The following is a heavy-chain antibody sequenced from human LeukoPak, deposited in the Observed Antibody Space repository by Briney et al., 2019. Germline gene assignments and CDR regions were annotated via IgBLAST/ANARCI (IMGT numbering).Heavy chain of an antibody. CDR2: IDNRGNT. J-gene: IGHJ3*02. CDR3: ARWGDGSGSYRGFDI. V-gene: IGHV4-59*11. D-gene: IGHD3-3*01. CDR1: GGSISSQY. Sequence: SETLSLTCTVSGGSISSQYWTWIRQPPGKGPEWIAYIDNRGNTNYNPSLRSRVTISIDTTKNQFSLKLSSVTAADTAVYYCARWGDGSGSYRGFDIWGQGTMVTVSS.